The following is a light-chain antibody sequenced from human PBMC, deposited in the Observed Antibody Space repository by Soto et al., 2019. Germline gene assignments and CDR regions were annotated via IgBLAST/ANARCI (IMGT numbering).Light chain of an antibody. Sequence: QSALTQPASVSGSPGQSVTISCTGTSSDVGGHNYVSWYQHHPGKAPKLMNYEVSNRPSGVSNRFSGSKSGSTASLTISVREAEDEADYYCRSYTSSCLWVFGGGTKVTVL. CDR1: SSDVGGHNY. V-gene: IGLV2-14*01. CDR2: EVS. J-gene: IGLJ3*02. CDR3: RSYTSSCLWV.